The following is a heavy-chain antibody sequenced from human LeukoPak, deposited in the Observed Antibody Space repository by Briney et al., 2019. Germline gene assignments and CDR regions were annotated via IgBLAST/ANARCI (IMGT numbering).Heavy chain of an antibody. V-gene: IGHV3-23*01. Sequence: GGSLTLSCASSGFNFNNFAIGCVRQAPGKGLEWLSAMTGPADTTYYAESVKGRFTISRDYSKSMVFLQMNSLRVEDTAIYYCAKGAEIDHWGQGTLVTVSS. CDR3: AKGAEIDH. CDR1: GFNFNNFA. CDR2: MTGPADTT. J-gene: IGHJ4*02.